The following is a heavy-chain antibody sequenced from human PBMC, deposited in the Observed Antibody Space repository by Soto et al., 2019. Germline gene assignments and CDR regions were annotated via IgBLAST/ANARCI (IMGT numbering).Heavy chain of an antibody. V-gene: IGHV3-64*01. J-gene: IGHJ4*02. CDR1: GFTFSSYD. CDR2: ISSNGGIT. CDR3: VRDTSFDY. D-gene: IGHD3-16*01. Sequence: EVQLVESGGGLVQPGGSLRLSCAASGFTFSSYDMHWVRQAPGKGLEYISAISSNGGITYYANSVKGRFTISRDNSKNMMYLQMCSLRAEDMAVYYCVRDTSFDYWGQGTLVTVSS.